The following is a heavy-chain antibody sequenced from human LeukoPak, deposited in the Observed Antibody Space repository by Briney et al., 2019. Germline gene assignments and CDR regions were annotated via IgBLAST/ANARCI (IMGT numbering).Heavy chain of an antibody. J-gene: IGHJ4*02. D-gene: IGHD2-2*01. V-gene: IGHV1-69*04. CDR1: GGTFSSYA. Sequence: SVKVSCKASGGTFSSYAISWVGQAPGQGLEWMGRIIPILGIANYAQKFQGRVTITADKSTSTAYMELSSLRSEDTAVYYCARGHYQLLLDYWGQGTLVTVSS. CDR2: IIPILGIA. CDR3: ARGHYQLLLDY.